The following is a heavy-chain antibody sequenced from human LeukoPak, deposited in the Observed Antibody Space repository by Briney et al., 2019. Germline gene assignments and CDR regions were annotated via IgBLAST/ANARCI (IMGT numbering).Heavy chain of an antibody. D-gene: IGHD3-22*01. CDR2: ISWNSGCI. CDR1: GFTFDDYA. Sequence: PGGSLRLSCAASGFTFDDYAMHWVRQAPGKGLEWVSGISWNSGCIGYADSVKGRFTISRDNAKNSLYLQMNSLRAEDTALYYCAKDYYDSSGYIDYWGQGTLVTVSS. J-gene: IGHJ4*02. V-gene: IGHV3-9*01. CDR3: AKDYYDSSGYIDY.